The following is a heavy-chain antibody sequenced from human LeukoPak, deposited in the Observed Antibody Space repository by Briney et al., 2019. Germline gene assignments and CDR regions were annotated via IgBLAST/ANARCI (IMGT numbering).Heavy chain of an antibody. Sequence: GGSLRLSCAASGFTFDDYSMSWVRQPPGKGLEWVSGITWNGGSTGYADSVKGRFTISRDNAKNSLYLQMNSLRAEDTALYYCARGRRYYDILAGYYSYYYMDVWGKGTTVTISS. CDR3: ARGRRYYDILAGYYSYYYMDV. D-gene: IGHD3-9*01. V-gene: IGHV3-20*04. CDR1: GFTFDDYS. J-gene: IGHJ6*03. CDR2: ITWNGGST.